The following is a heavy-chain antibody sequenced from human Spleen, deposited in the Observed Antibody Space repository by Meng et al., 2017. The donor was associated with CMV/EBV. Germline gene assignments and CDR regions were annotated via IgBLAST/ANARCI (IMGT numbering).Heavy chain of an antibody. CDR1: GYSFSSDG. Sequence: QVQLVQSGAEVKKPGASVKVSCKASGYSFSSDGMSWLRQAPGQGLEWMGWIRAYNGNTIYAQKVQGRVTMTTDASTNTAYLELRSLRSDDTAVYYCARDQQLIPAEYFQHWGPGTLVTVSS. CDR3: ARDQQLIPAEYFQH. CDR2: IRAYNGNT. J-gene: IGHJ1*01. V-gene: IGHV1-18*01. D-gene: IGHD6-13*01.